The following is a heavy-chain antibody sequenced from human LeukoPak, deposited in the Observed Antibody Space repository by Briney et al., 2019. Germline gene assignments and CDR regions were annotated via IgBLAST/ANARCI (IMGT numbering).Heavy chain of an antibody. D-gene: IGHD1-26*01. CDR2: TYYRSQWYN. CDR1: GDSVSSNNAA. CDR3: ARGGSYSFDY. V-gene: IGHV6-1*01. Sequence: SQTLSLTCAISGDSVSSNNAAWNWIRQSPSRGLEWLGSTYYRSQWYNDYAASVISRITINPDTSRNQFSLQLNSVTPEDTALYYCARGGSYSFDYWGQGTLVTVSS. J-gene: IGHJ4*02.